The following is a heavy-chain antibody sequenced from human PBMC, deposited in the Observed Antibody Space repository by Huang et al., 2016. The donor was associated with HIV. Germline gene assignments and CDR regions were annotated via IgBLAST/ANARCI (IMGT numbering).Heavy chain of an antibody. Sequence: QLQLQESGPGLVKPSDTLSLNCTISGGSIKSRNYYWGWVRQAPGKGREWIGDIYDSGSQYYNPSLRSRGSRSVDTSKNQVTLKVNAVIAADTAVYYCARRQGSGYYFYFDYWGRGIPVTVSA. J-gene: IGHJ4*02. CDR2: IYDSGSQ. CDR3: ARRQGSGYYFYFDY. D-gene: IGHD3-22*01. CDR1: GGSIKSRNYY. V-gene: IGHV4-39*01.